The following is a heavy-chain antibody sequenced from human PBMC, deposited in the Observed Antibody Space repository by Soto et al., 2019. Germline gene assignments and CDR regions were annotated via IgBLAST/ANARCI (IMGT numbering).Heavy chain of an antibody. D-gene: IGHD2-2*01. J-gene: IGHJ6*03. Sequence: PGGSLRLSCAAYGFTFSNHAMTWVRQAPGKGLEWVSGISGSGGSTFYAGSVKGRYAISRDNSKNTLFLQMSSLRAEDTAVYYRALRYCSRTTCPPLNSYFYMDVWGKGTTVTVSS. CDR3: ALRYCSRTTCPPLNSYFYMDV. V-gene: IGHV3-23*01. CDR2: ISGSGGST. CDR1: GFTFSNHA.